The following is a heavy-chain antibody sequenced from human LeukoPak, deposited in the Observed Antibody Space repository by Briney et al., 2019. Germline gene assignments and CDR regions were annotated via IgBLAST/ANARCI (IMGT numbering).Heavy chain of an antibody. CDR1: GFIFRSYW. CDR2: IQQDGSVQ. CDR3: ATHDVLTGYPYFDF. J-gene: IGHJ4*02. D-gene: IGHD3-9*01. Sequence: GSLRLSCAASGFIFRSYWMSWVRQAPGKGLEWVANIQQDGSVQYYVDSVKGRFIISRDNAKNSLYLQMNSLSAEDTAVYYCATHDVLTGYPYFDFWGQGTLVAVSS. V-gene: IGHV3-7*01.